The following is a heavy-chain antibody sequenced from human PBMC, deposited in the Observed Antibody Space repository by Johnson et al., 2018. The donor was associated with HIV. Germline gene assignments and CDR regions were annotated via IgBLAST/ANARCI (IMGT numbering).Heavy chain of an antibody. Sequence: QVQLVESGGGVVQPGRSLRLSCAASGFTFSSYAMHWVRQAPGKGLEWVAVISYDGSNKYYADSVKGRFTISRDNSKNTLYLQMSSLRAEDTALYYCARDRVMVVATVDAFDIWGQGTMVTVSS. CDR2: ISYDGSNK. CDR3: ARDRVMVVATVDAFDI. D-gene: IGHD2-15*01. V-gene: IGHV3-30*04. J-gene: IGHJ3*02. CDR1: GFTFSSYA.